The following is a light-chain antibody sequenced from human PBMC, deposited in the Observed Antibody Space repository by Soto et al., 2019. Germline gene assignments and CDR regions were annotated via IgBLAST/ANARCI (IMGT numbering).Light chain of an antibody. CDR2: GAS. CDR1: QSVSSN. CDR3: HQYNNWWT. Sequence: EILLTQSPGTLSLSPGERATLSCRASQSVSSNLAWYQQKPGQAPRLLIYGASTRATGIPARFSGSGSGTEFTLTISSLQSEDFAVYYCHQYNNWWTFGQGTKVDIK. J-gene: IGKJ1*01. V-gene: IGKV3-15*01.